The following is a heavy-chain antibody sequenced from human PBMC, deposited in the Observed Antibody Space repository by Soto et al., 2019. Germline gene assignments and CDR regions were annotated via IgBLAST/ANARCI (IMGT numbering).Heavy chain of an antibody. CDR1: GGSISSGDYY. D-gene: IGHD3-22*01. V-gene: IGHV4-30-4*01. J-gene: IGHJ5*02. CDR2: IYYSGST. Sequence: SETLSLTCTVSGGSISSGDYYWSWIRQPPGKGLEWIGYIYYSGSTYYNPSLKSRVTISVDTSKNQFSLKLSSVTAADTAVYYCARVGTYYYDSSGYPFDPWGQGTLVTVSS. CDR3: ARVGTYYYDSSGYPFDP.